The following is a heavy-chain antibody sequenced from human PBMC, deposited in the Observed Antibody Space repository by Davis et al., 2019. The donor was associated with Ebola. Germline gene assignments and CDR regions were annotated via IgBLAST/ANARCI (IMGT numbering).Heavy chain of an antibody. Sequence: GGSLRLSCSASGFTFSSYAMHWVRQAPGKGLEYVSAISSNGGSTYYADSVKGRFTISRDNSKNTLYLQMNSLRAEDTAVYYCARDYRGLAARRHGVSYYGMDVWGKGTTVTVSS. V-gene: IGHV3-64*04. D-gene: IGHD6-6*01. CDR3: ARDYRGLAARRHGVSYYGMDV. CDR1: GFTFSSYA. J-gene: IGHJ6*04. CDR2: ISSNGGST.